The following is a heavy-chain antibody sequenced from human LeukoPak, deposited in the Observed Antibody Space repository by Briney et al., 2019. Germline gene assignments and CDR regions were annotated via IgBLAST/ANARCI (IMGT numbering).Heavy chain of an antibody. D-gene: IGHD6-19*01. CDR2: IASDGGAK. V-gene: IGHV3-30*03. CDR3: AREATWGQWYFDH. CDR1: GFSFSNHG. Sequence: PGGSLRLSCVASGFSFSNHGMHWVRQAPGKGLEWVSVIASDGGAKFYADSVKGRFTLSRDNSKNMFFLQMSFLTVEDTAIYYCAREATWGQWYFDHWGQGTPVTVSS. J-gene: IGHJ4*02.